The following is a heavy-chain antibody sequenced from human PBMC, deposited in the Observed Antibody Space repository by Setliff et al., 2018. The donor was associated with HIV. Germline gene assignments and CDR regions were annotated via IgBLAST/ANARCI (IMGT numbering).Heavy chain of an antibody. CDR2: IYYSGST. CDR1: GGSISSYY. J-gene: IGHJ4*02. CDR3: ARHGSLGGQWLPPIDY. Sequence: SETLSLTCTVSGGSISSYYWSWIRQPPGKGLEWIGYIYYSGSTYYNPSLKSRVTISVDTSKNQFSLKLSSVTAADTAVYYCARHGSLGGQWLPPIDYWGQGTLVTVSS. V-gene: IGHV4-59*08. D-gene: IGHD6-19*01.